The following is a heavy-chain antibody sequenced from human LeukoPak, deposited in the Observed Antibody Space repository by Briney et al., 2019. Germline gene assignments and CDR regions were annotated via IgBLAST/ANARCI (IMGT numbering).Heavy chain of an antibody. J-gene: IGHJ4*02. Sequence: GGSLRLSCAASGFTFSSYSVNWVRQAPGKGLEWISYIISTGSTTYYADSVKGRFTISRDNANNSLSLQMSSLRTEDTAVYYCATGFWGYCSRNSCPLDNWGQGTLVTVAS. V-gene: IGHV3-48*01. CDR2: IISTGSTT. CDR1: GFTFSSYS. CDR3: ATGFWGYCSRNSCPLDN. D-gene: IGHD2-2*01.